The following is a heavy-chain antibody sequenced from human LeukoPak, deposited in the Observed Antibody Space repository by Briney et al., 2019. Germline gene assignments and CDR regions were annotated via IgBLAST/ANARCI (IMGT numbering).Heavy chain of an antibody. CDR3: AKTHYDLLDV. CDR1: GFSFSTSP. CDR2: MNNGPGAT. D-gene: IGHD5-12*01. Sequence: PGGSLRLSCAASGFSFSTSPMSWVRQPPGKGLEWVSAMNNGPGATFYRDSVRGRFTISRDGSKSTLYLQMNSLRAEDTGTYYCAKTHYDLLDVWGQGTTVTVSS. V-gene: IGHV3-23*01. J-gene: IGHJ6*02.